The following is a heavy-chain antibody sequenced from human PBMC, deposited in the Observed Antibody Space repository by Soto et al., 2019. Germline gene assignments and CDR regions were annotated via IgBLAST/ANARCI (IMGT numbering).Heavy chain of an antibody. CDR2: IYTKERT. CDR3: ARDDYKDGGNNWFDP. D-gene: IGHD3-16*01. Sequence: KTSETLSLTCTVSGGSITNYYWSWIRQPAGKGLEWIGRIYTKERTNYNLSFRNRVTMSVDTSKNQFPLKLDAVTAADTAVYYCARDDYKDGGNNWFDPWGQGTLVTVSS. J-gene: IGHJ5*02. CDR1: GGSITNYY. V-gene: IGHV4-4*07.